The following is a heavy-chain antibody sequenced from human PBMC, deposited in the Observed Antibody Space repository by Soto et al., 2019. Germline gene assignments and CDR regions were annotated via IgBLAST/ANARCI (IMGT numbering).Heavy chain of an antibody. CDR2: IYYSGST. D-gene: IGHD6-19*01. Sequence: PSETLSLTCTVSGGSISSYYWSWIRQPPGKGLEWIGYIYYSGSTNYNPSLKSRVTISVDTSKNQFSLKLSSVTAADTAVYYCARDRYSSGWRQLDYWGQGTLVTVSS. CDR1: GGSISSYY. J-gene: IGHJ4*02. CDR3: ARDRYSSGWRQLDY. V-gene: IGHV4-59*01.